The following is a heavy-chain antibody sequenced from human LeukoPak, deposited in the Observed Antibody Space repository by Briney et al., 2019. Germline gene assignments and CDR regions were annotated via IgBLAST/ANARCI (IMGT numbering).Heavy chain of an antibody. CDR2: IKAGNGDT. V-gene: IGHV1-3*01. CDR1: GYIFTKYV. D-gene: IGHD2-21*01. CDR3: ARDDCGDTCYPGGY. J-gene: IGHJ4*02. Sequence: ASVKVSCKASGYIFTKYVVHWVRQAPGQRPEWMGWIKAGNGDTKYSQNFQDRLTITRDTSASTVYMELSSLTSEDTALYYCARDDCGDTCYPGGYWGQGTLVTVSS.